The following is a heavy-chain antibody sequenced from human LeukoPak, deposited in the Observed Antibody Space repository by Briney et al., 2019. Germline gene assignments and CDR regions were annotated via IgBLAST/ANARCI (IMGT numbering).Heavy chain of an antibody. J-gene: IGHJ5*02. CDR2: IDPGDSET. CDR1: GYNFSTHG. Sequence: GESLKISCWVSGYNFSTHGIGWVRQMPGKGLEWMGIIDPGDSETTYSPSFQGQVTISVDKSITTTYLQWSSLKASDTATYFCARQGGGKFDPWGQGTLVTVSS. CDR3: ARQGGGKFDP. D-gene: IGHD3-16*01. V-gene: IGHV5-51*01.